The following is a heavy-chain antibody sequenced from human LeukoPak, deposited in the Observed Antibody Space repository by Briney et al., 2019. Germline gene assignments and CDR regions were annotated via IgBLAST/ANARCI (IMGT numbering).Heavy chain of an antibody. CDR1: GFTFSTYT. V-gene: IGHV3-30*03. Sequence: GGSLRLSCAASGFTFSTYTLSWVRQAPGKGLEWVALISYDGSNKYYVDSVKGRFTISRDNSKNTLYLQMNSLRAEDTAVYYCTRDMGGTYFDYWGQGTLVTVSS. D-gene: IGHD1-26*01. CDR2: ISYDGSNK. CDR3: TRDMGGTYFDY. J-gene: IGHJ4*02.